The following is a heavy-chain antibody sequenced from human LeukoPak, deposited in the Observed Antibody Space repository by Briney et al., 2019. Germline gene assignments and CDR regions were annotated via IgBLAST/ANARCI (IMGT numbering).Heavy chain of an antibody. Sequence: GSSVKVSCKASGGTFSSYAISWVRQAPGQGLEWMGGIIPIFGTANYAQKFQGRVTITADESASTAYMELSSLRSEGTAVYYCARNGRIVGAHFYYYYMDVWGKGTTVTVSS. V-gene: IGHV1-69*01. CDR1: GGTFSSYA. CDR2: IIPIFGTA. D-gene: IGHD1-26*01. J-gene: IGHJ6*03. CDR3: ARNGRIVGAHFYYYYMDV.